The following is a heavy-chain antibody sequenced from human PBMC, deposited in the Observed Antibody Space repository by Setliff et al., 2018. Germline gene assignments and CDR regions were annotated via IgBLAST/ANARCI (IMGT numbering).Heavy chain of an antibody. Sequence: SETLSLTCTVSGGSISSSSYYWGWIRQPPGKGLEWIGSIYYSGSTYYNPSLKSRVTISVDTSKNQFSLKLSSVTAADTAVYYCARFAGSSWADYWGQGTLVTVSS. D-gene: IGHD6-13*01. CDR1: GGSISSSSYY. CDR3: ARFAGSSWADY. CDR2: IYYSGST. V-gene: IGHV4-39*07. J-gene: IGHJ4*02.